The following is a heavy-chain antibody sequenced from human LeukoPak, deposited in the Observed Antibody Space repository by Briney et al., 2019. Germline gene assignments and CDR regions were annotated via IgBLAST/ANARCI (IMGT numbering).Heavy chain of an antibody. CDR2: INPSGGST. CDR1: GYTFTSYY. CDR3: ARGGSYDILTGYYWGSHYGMDV. J-gene: IGHJ6*02. Sequence: ASVKVSCKASGYTFTSYYMHWVRQAPGQGLEWMGIINPSGGSTSYAQKFQGRVIMTRDTSTSTVYMELSSLRSEDTAVYYCARGGSYDILTGYYWGSHYGMDVWGQGTTVTVSS. V-gene: IGHV1-46*01. D-gene: IGHD3-9*01.